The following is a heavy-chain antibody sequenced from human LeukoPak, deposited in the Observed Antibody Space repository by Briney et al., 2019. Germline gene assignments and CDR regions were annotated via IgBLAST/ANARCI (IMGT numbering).Heavy chain of an antibody. J-gene: IGHJ4*02. Sequence: PGGSLKLSCAASGFTFSGSAMHWVRQASGKGLEWVGRIRSKANSYATAYAASVKGRFTISRDDSKNTAYLQMNSPKTEDTAVYYCTRQNSYGYGYFDYWGQGTLVTVSS. CDR3: TRQNSYGYGYFDY. D-gene: IGHD5-18*01. CDR2: IRSKANSYAT. CDR1: GFTFSGSA. V-gene: IGHV3-73*01.